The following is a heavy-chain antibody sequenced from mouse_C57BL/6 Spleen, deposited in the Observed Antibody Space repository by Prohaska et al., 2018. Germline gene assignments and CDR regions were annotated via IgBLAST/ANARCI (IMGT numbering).Heavy chain of an antibody. J-gene: IGHJ1*03. CDR2: IYPGSGST. V-gene: IGHV1-55*01. CDR1: SSYW. CDR3: ARPYWYFDV. Sequence: SSYWITWVKRRPGQGLEWIGYIYPGSGSTNYNEKFKGKATLTVDKASSTAYMELRSLTSEDSAVYYCARPYWYFDVWGTGTTVTVSS.